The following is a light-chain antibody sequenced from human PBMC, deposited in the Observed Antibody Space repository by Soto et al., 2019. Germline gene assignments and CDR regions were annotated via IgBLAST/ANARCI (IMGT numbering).Light chain of an antibody. V-gene: IGKV3-15*01. CDR2: GAS. Sequence: IVLTESPGTLPLSPGERATRSCRARQSVSSNLACYQQKPGQAPRLVIYGASTRATGSSGGFRGRGYGTESTITIRGLQAADYAFYHCLQYTRTFGGGTKLDIK. J-gene: IGKJ4*02. CDR1: QSVSSN. CDR3: LQYTRT.